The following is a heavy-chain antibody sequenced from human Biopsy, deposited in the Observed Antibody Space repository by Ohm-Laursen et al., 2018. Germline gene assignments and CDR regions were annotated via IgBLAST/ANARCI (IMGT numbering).Heavy chain of an antibody. J-gene: IGHJ6*02. CDR1: GGSISGYY. CDR3: ARDSGILNYGNFKYYHYYGMDV. V-gene: IGHV4-59*01. Sequence: SDTLSLTCSISGGSISGYYWNWIRQSPGKGLEWIGYIWSSGTTDYNPSLQSRVSISVDTSRNQVSLTLRSVTAADTAVYYCARDSGILNYGNFKYYHYYGMDVWGQGTKVTVSS. CDR2: IWSSGTT. D-gene: IGHD4-11*01.